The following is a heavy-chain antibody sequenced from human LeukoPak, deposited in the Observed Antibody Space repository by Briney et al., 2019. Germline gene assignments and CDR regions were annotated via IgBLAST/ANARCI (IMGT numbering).Heavy chain of an antibody. D-gene: IGHD4-17*01. J-gene: IGHJ3*02. CDR2: ISSNGGST. Sequence: PGGSLRLSCAASGFTFSSYAMHWVRQAPGKGLEYVSAISSNGGSTYYANSVKGRFTISRDNSKNTLYLQMGSPRAEDMAVYYCAIGRSDAFDIWGQGTMVTVSS. V-gene: IGHV3-64*01. CDR3: AIGRSDAFDI. CDR1: GFTFSSYA.